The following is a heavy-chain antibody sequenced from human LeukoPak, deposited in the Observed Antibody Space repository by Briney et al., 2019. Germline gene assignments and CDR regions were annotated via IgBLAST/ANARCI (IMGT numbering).Heavy chain of an antibody. CDR3: ARRIEADGTNWFDP. D-gene: IGHD6-13*01. CDR1: GSTFSNFY. V-gene: IGHV1-2*02. Sequence: ASVTLSFTASGSTFSNFYIYWRRHAPGQGLGWMGWINLNSDGTNRAQKFQGRVTMTRNTSITTAYMELSRLKSDDTAVYYCARRIEADGTNWFDPWGQGTLVIVSS. CDR2: INLNSDGT. J-gene: IGHJ5*02.